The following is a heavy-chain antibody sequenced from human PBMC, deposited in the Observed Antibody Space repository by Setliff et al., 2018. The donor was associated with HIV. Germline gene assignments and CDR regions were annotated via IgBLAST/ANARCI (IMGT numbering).Heavy chain of an antibody. D-gene: IGHD3-10*01. CDR1: GFTFSSYA. V-gene: IGHV4-34*01. CDR2: INHGGST. Sequence: KPSETLRLSCAASGFTFSSYAMSWVRQAPGKGLEWVGEINHGGSTNYNPSLESRVTISLDTSQNHLSLILTSVTAADTAVYYCARGAFGSSGCFDIWGPGTMVTVSS. CDR3: ARGAFGSSGCFDI. J-gene: IGHJ3*02.